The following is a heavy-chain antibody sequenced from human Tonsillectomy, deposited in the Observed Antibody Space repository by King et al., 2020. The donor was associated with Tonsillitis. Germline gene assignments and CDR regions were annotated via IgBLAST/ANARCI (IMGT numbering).Heavy chain of an antibody. D-gene: IGHD2-15*01. J-gene: IGHJ4*02. V-gene: IGHV3-33*01. CDR1: GFTFSSYG. CDR3: ARDRGYCSGGSCYSGPSDY. Sequence: VQLVESGGGVVQPGRSLRLSCAASGFTFSSYGMHWVRQAPGKGREWGAVILYEGSNKYYADSVKGRFTISRDNSKNTLYLQRNSLRAEDTAVYYCARDRGYCSGGSCYSGPSDYWGQGTLVTVSS. CDR2: ILYEGSNK.